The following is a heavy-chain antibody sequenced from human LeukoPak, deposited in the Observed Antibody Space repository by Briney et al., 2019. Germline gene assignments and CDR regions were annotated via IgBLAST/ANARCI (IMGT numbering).Heavy chain of an antibody. J-gene: IGHJ5*02. CDR1: GFTFSSAW. CDR2: IKSKTDGGTT. V-gene: IGHV3-15*01. Sequence: GGSLRLSCAASGFTFSSAWMSWVRQAPGKGLEWVGRIKSKTDGGTTDYAAPVKGRFTISRDDSKNTLYLQMNSLKTEDTAVYYCTTDLIVVVVAAEDNWFDPSGQGTLVTVSS. D-gene: IGHD2-15*01. CDR3: TTDLIVVVVAAEDNWFDP.